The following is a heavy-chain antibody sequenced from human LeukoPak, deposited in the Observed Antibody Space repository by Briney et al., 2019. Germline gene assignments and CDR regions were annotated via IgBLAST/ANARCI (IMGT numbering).Heavy chain of an antibody. CDR1: GYSISSGYY. V-gene: IGHV4-38-2*02. D-gene: IGHD2-15*01. J-gene: IGHJ5*02. CDR3: ARGCSGGSCYDNWFDP. CDR2: FYDSGNT. Sequence: PSETLSLTCTVSGYSISSGYYWGWIRQPPGKGLEWIGSFYDSGNTYYNPSLKSRVTISVDTSKNQFSLKVRSVTAADTAVYYCARGCSGGSCYDNWFDPWGQGTLVAVSS.